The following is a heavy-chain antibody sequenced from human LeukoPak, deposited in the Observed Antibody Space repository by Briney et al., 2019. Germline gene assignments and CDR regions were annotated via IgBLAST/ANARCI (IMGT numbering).Heavy chain of an antibody. CDR1: GFTFSSYT. CDR3: ARDTNSWCSDI. V-gene: IGHV3-21*06. D-gene: IGHD6-13*01. Sequence: GGSLRLSCAASGFTFSSYTMNWVRQAPGKGLEWVATIGGSKSYIFYGDSVKGRFTISRDNAKNSLYLQMNSLRAEDTAVYYCARDTNSWCSDIWGKGTTATVSS. CDR2: IGGSKSYI. J-gene: IGHJ6*04.